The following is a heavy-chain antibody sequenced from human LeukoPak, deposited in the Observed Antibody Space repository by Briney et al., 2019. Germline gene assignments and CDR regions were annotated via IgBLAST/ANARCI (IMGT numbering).Heavy chain of an antibody. V-gene: IGHV3-30*02. CDR1: GFTFSSYG. CDR2: IRYDGSNK. Sequence: GGSLRLSCAASGFTFSSYGMHWVRQAPGKGLEGVAFIRYDGSNKYYVDSVKGRFTISRDNSKNTLYLQMNSLRAEDTAVYYCAKDPRGAPRDYWGQGTLVTVSS. J-gene: IGHJ4*02. CDR3: AKDPRGAPRDY.